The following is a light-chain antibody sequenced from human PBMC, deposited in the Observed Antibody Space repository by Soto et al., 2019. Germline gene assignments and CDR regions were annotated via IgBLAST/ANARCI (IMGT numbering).Light chain of an antibody. CDR1: QGIGNA. V-gene: IGKV1-6*02. CDR3: LQDINYPWT. CDR2: GAS. Sequence: ALPMTQSPSPPSASVGHRVPISFPASQGIGNALGWYQQKPGKPPKVLIYGASNLQSGVPPRFSGSGSGTDFTLAISSLQPEDSATDYCLQDINYPWTFGQGTKVDIK. J-gene: IGKJ1*01.